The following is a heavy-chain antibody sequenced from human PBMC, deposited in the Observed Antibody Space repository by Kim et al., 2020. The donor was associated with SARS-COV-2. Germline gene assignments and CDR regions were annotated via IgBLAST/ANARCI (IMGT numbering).Heavy chain of an antibody. D-gene: IGHD5-12*01. Sequence: GGSLRLSCAASGFTFDDYAMHWVRQAPGKGLELVSVISWYSGSIGYADSVKCRFPISRDNAKNSLYLLMHSLRAEDKALYYCAKDIKSGYGGSHYYGM. J-gene: IGHJ6*01. CDR2: ISWYSGSI. V-gene: IGHV3-9*01. CDR3: AKDIKSGYGGSHYYGM. CDR1: GFTFDDYA.